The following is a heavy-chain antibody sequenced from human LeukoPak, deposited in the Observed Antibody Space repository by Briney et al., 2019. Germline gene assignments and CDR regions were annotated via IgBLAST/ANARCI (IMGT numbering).Heavy chain of an antibody. Sequence: PGGSLRLSCAASGFTFSSYSMNWVRQAPGKGLEWVSSISSSSSYIYYADSVRGRFTISRDNSKNTLYLQMNILRAEDTAVYYCAKTVTTQAYYWYFDLWGRGTLVTVSS. CDR3: AKTVTTQAYYWYFDL. V-gene: IGHV3-21*04. D-gene: IGHD4-17*01. J-gene: IGHJ2*01. CDR1: GFTFSSYS. CDR2: ISSSSSYI.